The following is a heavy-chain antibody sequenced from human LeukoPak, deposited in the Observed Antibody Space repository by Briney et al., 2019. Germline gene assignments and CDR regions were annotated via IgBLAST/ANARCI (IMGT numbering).Heavy chain of an antibody. CDR1: GFTVSNNY. CDR2: NYSGGST. CDR3: ARIYVWGSYSPYYFDY. J-gene: IGHJ4*02. V-gene: IGHV3-53*01. D-gene: IGHD3-16*01. Sequence: GGSLRLSCAASGFTVSNNYMSWVRQAPGKGLEWVSVNYSGGSTYYADSVKGRFTISRDNSKNTLYLQMNGLRAEDTAVYYCARIYVWGSYSPYYFDYWGQGILVTVSS.